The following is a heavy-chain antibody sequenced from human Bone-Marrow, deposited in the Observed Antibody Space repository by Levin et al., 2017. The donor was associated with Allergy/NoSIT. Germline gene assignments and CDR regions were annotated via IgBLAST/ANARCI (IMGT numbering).Heavy chain of an antibody. CDR1: GFTFYTYT. CDR3: ARIEAPFYYDSSGSDY. J-gene: IGHJ4*02. V-gene: IGHV3-21*01. Sequence: GGSLRLSCAASGFTFYTYTLTWVRQAPGKGLEWVSSITSNSDYKYYADSVKGRFTVSRDNAKNSLYLQMNSLTAEDTAVYYCARIEAPFYYDSSGSDYWGQGTLVTVSA. CDR2: ITSNSDYK. D-gene: IGHD3-22*01.